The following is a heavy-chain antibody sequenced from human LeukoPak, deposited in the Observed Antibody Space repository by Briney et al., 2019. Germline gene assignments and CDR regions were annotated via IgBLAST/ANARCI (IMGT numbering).Heavy chain of an antibody. J-gene: IGHJ4*02. CDR2: ISAYNGNT. Sequence: GASVKVSCKTSGYTFTNYGISWVRQAPGQGLEWVGWISAYNGNTNYAQKLQGRVTLTTDTSTSTAYMELRNLRSDDTAVYYCARGPRGYSYGCKEYWGQGTLVTVSS. CDR3: ARGPRGYSYGCKEY. D-gene: IGHD5-18*01. CDR1: GYTFTNYG. V-gene: IGHV1-18*04.